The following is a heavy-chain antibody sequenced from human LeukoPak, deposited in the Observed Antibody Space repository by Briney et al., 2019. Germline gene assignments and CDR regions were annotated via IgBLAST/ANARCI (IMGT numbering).Heavy chain of an antibody. CDR1: GFTLSSYG. V-gene: IGHV3-30*02. Sequence: GGSLRLSCAASGFTLSSYGMHWVRQAPGKGLEWVAFMRYDGSTKYYADSVKGRFTISRDNSKNTLYLQMNSLRAEDTALYYCAKGYCGSTSCYTGFDYWGQGTLVTVSS. CDR2: MRYDGSTK. J-gene: IGHJ4*02. D-gene: IGHD2-2*02. CDR3: AKGYCGSTSCYTGFDY.